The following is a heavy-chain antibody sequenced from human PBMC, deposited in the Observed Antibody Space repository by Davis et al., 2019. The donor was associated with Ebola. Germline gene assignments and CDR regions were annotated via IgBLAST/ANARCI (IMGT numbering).Heavy chain of an antibody. CDR1: GYTFTGYY. CDR2: INPSGGGT. V-gene: IGHV1-46*01. Sequence: ASVKVSCKASGYTFTGYYMHWVRQAPGQGLEWMGIINPSGGGTSYAQKFQGRVTMTRDTSTSTVYMELRSLRSDDTAVYYCARDGKVVVVAATLARPAVYYYYGMDVWGQGTTVTVSS. D-gene: IGHD2-15*01. J-gene: IGHJ6*02. CDR3: ARDGKVVVVAATLARPAVYYYYGMDV.